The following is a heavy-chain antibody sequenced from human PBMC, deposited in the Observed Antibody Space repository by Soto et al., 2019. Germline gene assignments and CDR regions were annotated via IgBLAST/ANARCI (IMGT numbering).Heavy chain of an antibody. V-gene: IGHV4-30-4*01. CDR3: ARDRASSSTDYYYYGMDV. Sequence: QVQLQESGPGLVKPSQTLSLTCTVSGGSISSGDYYWSWIRQPPGKGLEWIGYIYYSGSTYYNPSLNTRVTISVDTSKTQFSLKLSSVTAADTAVYYCARDRASSSTDYYYYGMDVWGQGTTVTVSS. J-gene: IGHJ6*02. D-gene: IGHD6-6*01. CDR1: GGSISSGDYY. CDR2: IYYSGST.